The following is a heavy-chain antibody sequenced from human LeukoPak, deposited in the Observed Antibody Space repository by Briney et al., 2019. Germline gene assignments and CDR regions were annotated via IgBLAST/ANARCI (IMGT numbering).Heavy chain of an antibody. CDR1: GFTFSSYS. V-gene: IGHV3-21*05. J-gene: IGHJ4*02. Sequence: PGGSLRLSCAASGFTFSSYSMNWVRQAPGKGLEWVSYISSSSSYIYYADSVKGRFTISRDNAKNSLYLQMNSLRAEDTAVYYCASLNLEMATIFGIYWGQGTLVTVSS. CDR3: ASLNLEMATIFGIY. CDR2: ISSSSSYI. D-gene: IGHD5-24*01.